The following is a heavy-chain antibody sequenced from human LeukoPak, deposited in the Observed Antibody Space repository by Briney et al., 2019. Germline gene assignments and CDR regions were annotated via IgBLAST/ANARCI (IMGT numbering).Heavy chain of an antibody. CDR1: VGSISSSSYY. Sequence: SETLSLTCTVSVGSISSSSYYWGWIRQPPGKGLEWIGSIYYSGSTYYNPSLKSRVTISVDTSKNQFSLKLSSVTAADTAVYYCARHGRWELFHFDYWGQGTLVTVSS. CDR3: ARHGRWELFHFDY. D-gene: IGHD1-26*01. CDR2: IYYSGST. V-gene: IGHV4-39*01. J-gene: IGHJ4*02.